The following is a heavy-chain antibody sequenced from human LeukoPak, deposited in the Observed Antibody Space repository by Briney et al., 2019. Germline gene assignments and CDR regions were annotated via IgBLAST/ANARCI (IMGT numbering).Heavy chain of an antibody. V-gene: IGHV3-23*01. CDR1: GFTFSSYA. J-gene: IGHJ6*03. CDR2: ISGSGGST. Sequence: GGSLRLSCAASGFTFSSYAMSWVRQAPGKGLEWVSAISGSGGSTYYADSVKGRFTISRDNSKNTLYLQMNSLRAEDTAVYYCAKIRSSSGWPNYYYYYYMDVWGKGTTVTVSS. CDR3: AKIRSSSGWPNYYYYYYMDV. D-gene: IGHD6-19*01.